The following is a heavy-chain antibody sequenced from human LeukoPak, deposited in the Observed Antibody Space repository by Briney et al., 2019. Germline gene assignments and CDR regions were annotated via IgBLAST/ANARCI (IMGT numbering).Heavy chain of an antibody. D-gene: IGHD2-2*01. Sequence: ASVKVSCKASGYTFTGYYMHWVRQAPGQGLEWMGWINPNSGGTNYAQKFQGRVTMTRDTSISTAYMELSRLRSDDTAVYYCARMRLGYCSSTSCRNYYMDVWGKGTTVTVSS. J-gene: IGHJ6*03. CDR2: INPNSGGT. CDR3: ARMRLGYCSSTSCRNYYMDV. CDR1: GYTFTGYY. V-gene: IGHV1-2*02.